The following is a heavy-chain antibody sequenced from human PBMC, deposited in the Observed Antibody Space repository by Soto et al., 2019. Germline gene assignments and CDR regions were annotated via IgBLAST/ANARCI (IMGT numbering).Heavy chain of an antibody. D-gene: IGHD5-18*01. CDR1: GGSITSDYSC. Sequence: SETLSLTCTVSGGSITSDYSCWGWIRQPPGEGLEWIGHIFDSGTTYTNPSLRSQVAISLDTSKNQFSLRLISVTAADTAKYFCARGGNLGRWLQPLDFWGQGTLVTVSS. J-gene: IGHJ4*02. CDR3: ARGGNLGRWLQPLDF. CDR2: IFDSGTT. V-gene: IGHV4-30-4*02.